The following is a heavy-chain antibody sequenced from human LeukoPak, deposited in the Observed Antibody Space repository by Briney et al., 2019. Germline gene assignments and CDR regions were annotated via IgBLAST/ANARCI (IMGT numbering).Heavy chain of an antibody. J-gene: IGHJ4*02. D-gene: IGHD6-19*01. CDR1: GYTFTSYG. CDR3: ARSVAGIDY. V-gene: IGHV1-2*02. CDR2: INPNSGGT. Sequence: ASVKVSCKASGYTFTSYGISWARQAPGQGLEWMGWINPNSGGTNYAQKFQGRVTMTRDTSISTAYMELSRLRSDDTAVYYCARSVAGIDYWGQGTLVTVSS.